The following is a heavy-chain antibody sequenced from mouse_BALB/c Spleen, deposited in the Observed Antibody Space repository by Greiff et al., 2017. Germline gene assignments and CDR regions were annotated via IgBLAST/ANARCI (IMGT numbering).Heavy chain of an antibody. V-gene: IGHV5-17*02. Sequence: EVKVVESGGGLVQPGGSRKLSCAASGFTFSSFGMHWVRQAPEKGLEWVAYISSGSSTIYYADTVKGRFTISRDNPKNTLFLQMTSLRSEDTAMYYCASNWDWFAYWGQGTLVTVSA. J-gene: IGHJ3*01. CDR3: ASNWDWFAY. CDR2: ISSGSSTI. CDR1: GFTFSSFG. D-gene: IGHD4-1*02.